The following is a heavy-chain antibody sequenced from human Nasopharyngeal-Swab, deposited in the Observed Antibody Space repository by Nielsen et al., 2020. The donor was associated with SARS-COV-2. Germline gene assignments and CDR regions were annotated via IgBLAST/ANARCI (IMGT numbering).Heavy chain of an antibody. V-gene: IGHV3-23*01. CDR1: GFTFSSYA. J-gene: IGHJ5*02. D-gene: IGHD3-10*01. CDR3: AKDSTMVRGRGGFDP. Sequence: GGSLRLSCAASGFTFSSYAMSWVRQAPGKGLEWASAISGSGGSTYYADSVKGRFTISRDNSKNTLYLQMNSLRAEDTAVYYCAKDSTMVRGRGGFDPWGQGTLVTVSS. CDR2: ISGSGGST.